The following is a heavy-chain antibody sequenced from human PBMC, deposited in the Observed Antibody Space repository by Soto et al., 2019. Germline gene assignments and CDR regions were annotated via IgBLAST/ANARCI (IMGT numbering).Heavy chain of an antibody. J-gene: IGHJ3*02. CDR3: ARDLDDAFDI. CDR2: IYYSGST. D-gene: IGHD3-3*01. Sequence: SETQSLTCTVSGGSISSYYWSWIRQPPGKGLEWIGYIYYSGSTNYNPSLKSRVTISVDTSKNQFSLKLSSVTAADTAVYYCARDLDDAFDIWGQGTMVTVSS. CDR1: GGSISSYY. V-gene: IGHV4-59*01.